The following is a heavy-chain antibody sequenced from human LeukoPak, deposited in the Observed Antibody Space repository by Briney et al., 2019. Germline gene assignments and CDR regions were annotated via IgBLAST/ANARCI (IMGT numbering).Heavy chain of an antibody. V-gene: IGHV4-4*07. CDR3: ARVLRGGSSLWFDP. Sequence: PSETLSLTCTVSGGSISSYYWSWIRQPAGKGLEWIGRFYSSGSPNYNPSLRSRVIMSVDTAKNQFSLNLSSVTAADTAVYYCARVLRGGSSLWFDPWGQGTLVTVSS. CDR1: GGSISSYY. D-gene: IGHD6-13*01. J-gene: IGHJ5*02. CDR2: FYSSGSP.